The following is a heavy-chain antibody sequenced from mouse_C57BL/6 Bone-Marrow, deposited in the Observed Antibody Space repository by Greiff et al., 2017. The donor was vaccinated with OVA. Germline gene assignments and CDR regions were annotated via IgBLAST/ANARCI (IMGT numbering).Heavy chain of an antibody. CDR3: AVEGLLRYFDG. V-gene: IGHV1-69*01. CDR1: GYTFTSYW. Sequence: QVQLQQPGAELVMPGASVKLSCKASGYTFTSYWMHWVKQRPGQGLEWIGEIDPSDSYTNYNQKFKGKSTLTVDKSSSTAYMQLSSLTSEDSAVYYGAVEGLLRYFDGWGTGTTVTVSS. J-gene: IGHJ1*03. CDR2: IDPSDSYT. D-gene: IGHD2-3*01.